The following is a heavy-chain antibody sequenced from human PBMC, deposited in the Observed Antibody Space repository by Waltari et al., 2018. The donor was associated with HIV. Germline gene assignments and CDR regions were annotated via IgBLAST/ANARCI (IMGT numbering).Heavy chain of an antibody. J-gene: IGHJ6*02. CDR2: LFTSGTT. CDR1: GGSIISGLYR. Sequence: QVQLHESGPGLVKPSQTLSLTCTVSGGSIISGLYRWSWIRQSAGKGLEWIGRLFTSGTTNYNPSLESRVFISVDRSKNQLSLKLTFVTAADTSVYFCARDYGDYGMDVWGQGTTVTVSS. CDR3: ARDYGDYGMDV. D-gene: IGHD3-10*01. V-gene: IGHV4-61*02.